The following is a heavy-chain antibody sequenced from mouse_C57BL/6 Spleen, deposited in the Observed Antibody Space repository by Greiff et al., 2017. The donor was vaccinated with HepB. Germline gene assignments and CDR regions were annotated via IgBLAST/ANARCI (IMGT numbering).Heavy chain of an antibody. CDR2: INPSNGGT. V-gene: IGHV1-53*01. CDR1: GYTFTSYW. Sequence: VQLQQPGTELVKPGASVKLSCKASGYTFTSYWMHWVKQRPGQGLEWIGNINPSNGGTNYNEKFKSKATLTVDKSSSTAYMQLSSLTSEDAAVYYCASSGDYYYYAMDCWGQGTSVTVSS. J-gene: IGHJ4*01. D-gene: IGHD1-1*01. CDR3: ASSGDYYYYAMDC.